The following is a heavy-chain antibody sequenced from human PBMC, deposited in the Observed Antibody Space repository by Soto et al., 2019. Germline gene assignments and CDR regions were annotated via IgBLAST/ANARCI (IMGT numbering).Heavy chain of an antibody. CDR1: GFTFDDYA. V-gene: IGHV3-9*01. D-gene: IGHD2-15*01. Sequence: EVQLVESGGGLLQPGRSLRLSCAASGFTFDDYAIQWVRQAPGKGLEWVSGISWNRGTIGYADSVKGRFTISRDNAKNSLYLQMNSLRAEDTALYYCTRSIGPSCYSSFDYFGQGTLVTVSS. J-gene: IGHJ4*02. CDR3: TRSIGPSCYSSFDY. CDR2: ISWNRGTI.